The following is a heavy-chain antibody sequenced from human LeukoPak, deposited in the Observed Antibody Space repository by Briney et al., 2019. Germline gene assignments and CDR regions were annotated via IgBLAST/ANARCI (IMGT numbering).Heavy chain of an antibody. CDR1: GGAISGSSYY. V-gene: IGHV4-39*01. Sequence: SETVSLTCTASGGAISGSSYYWGWIRQPPGKGLEWIGSIYYSGSTHYNPSLKSRVTISVDTSKNQFSLKLSSVTAADTAVYYCARVFSVSYFFDYWGQGTLVTVSS. D-gene: IGHD1-26*01. J-gene: IGHJ4*02. CDR3: ARVFSVSYFFDY. CDR2: IYYSGST.